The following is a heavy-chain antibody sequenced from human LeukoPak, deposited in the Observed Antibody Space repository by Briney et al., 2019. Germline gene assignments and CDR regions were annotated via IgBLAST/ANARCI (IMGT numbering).Heavy chain of an antibody. CDR3: ARGLGYYCSSTSCHPGNYDY. CDR1: GYTFTGYY. CDR2: INPNSGGT. J-gene: IGHJ4*02. Sequence: ASVKVSCKASGYTFTGYYMHWVRQAPGQGLEWMGWINPNSGGTNYAQKFQGRVTMTRDTSISTAYMELSRLRSDGTAVYYCARGLGYYCSSTSCHPGNYDYWGQGTLVTVSS. D-gene: IGHD2-2*01. V-gene: IGHV1-2*02.